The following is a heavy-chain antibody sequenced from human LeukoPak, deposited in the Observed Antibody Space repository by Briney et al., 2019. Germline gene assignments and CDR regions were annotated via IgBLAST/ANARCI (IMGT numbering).Heavy chain of an antibody. D-gene: IGHD3-10*01. CDR2: IYYSGST. CDR3: ARGGSXSSXFQH. V-gene: IGHV4-59*12. CDR1: GGSISSYY. Sequence: SETLSLTCTVSGGSISSYYWSWIRQPPGKGLEWIGYIYYSGSTNCNPSLKSRVTISVDTSKNQFSLKLSSVTAADTAVYYCARGGSXSSXFQHWGQGTLVTVS. J-gene: IGHJ1*01.